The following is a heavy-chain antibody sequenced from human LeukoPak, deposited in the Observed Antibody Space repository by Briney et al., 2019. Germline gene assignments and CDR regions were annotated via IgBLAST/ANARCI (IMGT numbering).Heavy chain of an antibody. D-gene: IGHD1-26*01. CDR1: GYTFTSYY. CDR3: AREFRKGWDWFDP. J-gene: IGHJ5*02. Sequence: ASVKVSCKASGYTFTSYYMHWVRQAPGQGLEWMGIINPSGGSTSYAQKFQGRVTMTRDMSTSTVYMELSSLRSEDTAVYYCAREFRKGWDWFDPWGQGTLVTVSS. CDR2: INPSGGST. V-gene: IGHV1-46*01.